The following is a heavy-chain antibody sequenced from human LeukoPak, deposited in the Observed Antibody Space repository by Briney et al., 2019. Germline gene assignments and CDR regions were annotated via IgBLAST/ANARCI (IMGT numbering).Heavy chain of an antibody. J-gene: IGHJ2*01. CDR2: IHHSGST. CDR3: ARGKPYCGGDCSRLTTNWYFDL. D-gene: IGHD2-21*01. V-gene: IGHV4-4*02. Sequence: SETLSLTCAVSGGSISGSDWWSWVRQPPGKGLEWIGEIHHSGSTNCKPSLKSRVIISVDKSANQFSLKLSSVTAADTALYHCARGKPYCGGDCSRLTTNWYFDLWGRGTLVTVSS. CDR1: GGSISGSDW.